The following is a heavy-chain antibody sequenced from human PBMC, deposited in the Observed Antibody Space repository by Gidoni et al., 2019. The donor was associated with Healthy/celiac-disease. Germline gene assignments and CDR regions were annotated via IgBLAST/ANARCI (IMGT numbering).Heavy chain of an antibody. Sequence: QVQLVQSGAEVKKPGTSVKVACNASGYTFTSYYIHWVRQAPGQGLEWMGIINPSGGSTSYAQKFQGRLTMTRDTSTSTVYMELSSLRSEDTAVYYCAIARSSSWYDYWGQGTLVTVSS. CDR2: INPSGGST. D-gene: IGHD6-13*01. V-gene: IGHV1-46*01. CDR3: AIARSSSWYDY. J-gene: IGHJ4*02. CDR1: GYTFTSYY.